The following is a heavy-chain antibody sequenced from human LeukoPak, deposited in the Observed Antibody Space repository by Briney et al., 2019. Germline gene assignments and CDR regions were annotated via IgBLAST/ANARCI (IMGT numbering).Heavy chain of an antibody. CDR1: GYSISSGYY. V-gene: IGHV4-38-2*01. CDR3: ARGGLYANIRYDY. J-gene: IGHJ4*02. CDR2: IYAGANA. D-gene: IGHD3/OR15-3a*01. Sequence: PSETLSLTCAVSGYSISSGYYWGWIRPPPGKGLEWIGYIYAGANAEYNPSLRGRVAISVDTSKNQFSLNLNSATAADTAVYYCARGGLYANIRYDYWGQGALVTVSS.